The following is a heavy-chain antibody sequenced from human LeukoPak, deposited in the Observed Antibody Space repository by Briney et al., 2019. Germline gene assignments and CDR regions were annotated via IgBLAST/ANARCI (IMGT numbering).Heavy chain of an antibody. D-gene: IGHD1-26*01. CDR1: GFAVSTNY. CDR2: IYSDGST. Sequence: GGSLRLSCAASGFAVSTNYLSWVRQAPGKGLEWVSVIYSDGSTYYTDSVKGRFTISKDNSKNTLYLQMNSLRPEDTAVYYCARDQRSESYYPWGWFDPWGQGTLVTVSS. CDR3: ARDQRSESYYPWGWFDP. J-gene: IGHJ5*02. V-gene: IGHV3-66*02.